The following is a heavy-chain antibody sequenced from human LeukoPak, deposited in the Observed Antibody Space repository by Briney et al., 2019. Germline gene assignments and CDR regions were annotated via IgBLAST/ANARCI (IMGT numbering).Heavy chain of an antibody. J-gene: IGHJ4*02. CDR3: ATGVLRFGELSPFNY. D-gene: IGHD3-10*01. Sequence: SETLSLTCTVSGGFISSYYWSWIRQPPGKGLEWIGYIYYSGSTNYNPSLKSRVTISVDTSKNQFSLKLSSVTAADTAVYYCATGVLRFGELSPFNYWGQGTLVTVSS. CDR1: GGFISSYY. V-gene: IGHV4-59*01. CDR2: IYYSGST.